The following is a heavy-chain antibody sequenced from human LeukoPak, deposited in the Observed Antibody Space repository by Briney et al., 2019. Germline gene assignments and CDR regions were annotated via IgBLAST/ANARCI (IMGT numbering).Heavy chain of an antibody. CDR2: VTWNSNVI. D-gene: IGHD1-26*01. J-gene: IGHJ4*02. CDR1: GFTFDDYA. V-gene: IGHV3-9*01. Sequence: PGRSLRLSCAASGFTFDDYAIHWVRQAPGKGLEWVSGVTWNSNVIGYADSVKGRFTISRDNAKNSPYLQMNSLRAEDTAVYYCAKERLVGAILDYWGQGTLVTVSS. CDR3: AKERLVGAILDY.